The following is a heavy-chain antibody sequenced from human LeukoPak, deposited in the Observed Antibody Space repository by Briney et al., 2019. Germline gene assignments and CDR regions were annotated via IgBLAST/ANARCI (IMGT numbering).Heavy chain of an antibody. CDR1: GYTFTGYY. J-gene: IGHJ5*02. Sequence: ASVKVSCKASGYTFTGYYMHWVRQAPGQGLEWMGWINPNSGGTNYAQKFQGRVTMTRDTSISTAYMALSRLRSDDTAVYYCARESDYDFWSGYIWFDPWGQRTLVTVSS. CDR2: INPNSGGT. V-gene: IGHV1-2*02. CDR3: ARESDYDFWSGYIWFDP. D-gene: IGHD3-3*01.